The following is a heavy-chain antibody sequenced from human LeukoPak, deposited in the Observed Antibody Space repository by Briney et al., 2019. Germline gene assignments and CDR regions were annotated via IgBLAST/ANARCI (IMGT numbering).Heavy chain of an antibody. D-gene: IGHD3-3*01. V-gene: IGHV1-69*13. Sequence: ASVKVSCKASGGTFSSYAISWVRQAPGQGLEWMGGIIPIFGTANYAQKFQGRVTITADESTSTAYMELSSLRSEDTAVYYCARYLRFLEWLGAFDIWGQGTMVTVSS. CDR1: GGTFSSYA. J-gene: IGHJ3*02. CDR3: ARYLRFLEWLGAFDI. CDR2: IIPIFGTA.